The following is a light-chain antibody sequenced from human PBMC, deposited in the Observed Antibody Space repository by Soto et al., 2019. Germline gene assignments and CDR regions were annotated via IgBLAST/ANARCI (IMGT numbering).Light chain of an antibody. Sequence: EIVLAQSPGSLCLSPGERATLSCRSSQSVSSYLAWYQQKPGQAPRLLIYDTSNRATGVPARFSGSGSGTDFTLTISSLEPEDCAIYYCQQRQYWPPITFGQGTRLEIK. CDR1: QSVSSY. CDR3: QQRQYWPPIT. V-gene: IGKV3-11*01. CDR2: DTS. J-gene: IGKJ5*01.